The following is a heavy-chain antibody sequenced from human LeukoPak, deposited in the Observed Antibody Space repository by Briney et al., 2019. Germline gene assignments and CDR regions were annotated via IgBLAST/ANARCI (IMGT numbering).Heavy chain of an antibody. D-gene: IGHD3-9*01. Sequence: ASVKVSCKASGYTFTSYDINWVRQATGQGLEWMGWMNPNSGNTGYAQKFQGRVTITRNTSISTAYMELSSLRSEDTAVYYCARGLGGNYDILTGYYDYYYYYMDVWGKGTTVTVSS. CDR2: MNPNSGNT. J-gene: IGHJ6*03. CDR1: GYTFTSYD. CDR3: ARGLGGNYDILTGYYDYYYYYMDV. V-gene: IGHV1-8*03.